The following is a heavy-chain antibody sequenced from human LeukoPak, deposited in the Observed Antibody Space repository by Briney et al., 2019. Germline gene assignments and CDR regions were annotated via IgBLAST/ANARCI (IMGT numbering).Heavy chain of an antibody. CDR2: IYSSGST. J-gene: IGHJ4*02. CDR3: ARVKASSTSWTFDQ. V-gene: IGHV4-4*07. CDR1: GGSTNSYY. Sequence: SETLSLTCSVSGGSTNSYYWSWIRQSGGKGLEWIGRIYSSGSTVYNPSLNSRLTMSIDTSKNQFSLTLKSVTATDTAVYYCARVKASSTSWTFDQWGQGALVTVSS. D-gene: IGHD2-2*01.